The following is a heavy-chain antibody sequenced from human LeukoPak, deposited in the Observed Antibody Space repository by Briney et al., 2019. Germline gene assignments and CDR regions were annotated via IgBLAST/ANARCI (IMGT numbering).Heavy chain of an antibody. CDR1: GFTFSSYA. D-gene: IGHD2-2*01. V-gene: IGHV3-30*01. CDR3: ARDNAEYHGYYMDV. J-gene: IGHJ6*03. Sequence: RPGGSLRLSCAASGFTFSSYAMHWVRQAPGKGLEWVAVISYDGSNKYYADSVKGRFTISRDNSKNTLYLQMNSLRAEDTAVYYCARDNAEYHGYYMDVWGKGTTVTVYS. CDR2: ISYDGSNK.